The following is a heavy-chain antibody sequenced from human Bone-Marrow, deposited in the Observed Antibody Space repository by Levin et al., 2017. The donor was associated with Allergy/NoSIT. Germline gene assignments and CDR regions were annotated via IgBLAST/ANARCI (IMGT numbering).Heavy chain of an antibody. D-gene: IGHD3-22*01. CDR3: AHQGYDASGYYSSY. CDR1: GFTFSRSL. V-gene: IGHV3-74*01. Sequence: SGESLKISCAVSGFTFSRSLMHWVRQAPGKGLEWVSRISNDGVTTTYADAVKGRFTISRDNAKSTLYLEMNSLTAEDTALYYCAHQGYDASGYYSSYWGQGALVTVSS. J-gene: IGHJ4*02. CDR2: ISNDGVTT.